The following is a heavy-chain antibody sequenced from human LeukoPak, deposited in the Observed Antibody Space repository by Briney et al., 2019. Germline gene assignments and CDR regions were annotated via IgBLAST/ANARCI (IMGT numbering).Heavy chain of an antibody. D-gene: IGHD2-15*01. CDR1: GFTFSSYS. V-gene: IGHV3-48*04. CDR2: ISSSSSTI. J-gene: IGHJ4*02. CDR3: AKTSTATRSGDCLDY. Sequence: PGGSLRLSCAASGFTFSSYSMNWVRQAPGKGLEWVSYISSSSSTIYYADSVKGRFTISRDNAKNSLYLQMNSLRAEDTALYYCAKTSTATRSGDCLDYWGQGTLVTVSS.